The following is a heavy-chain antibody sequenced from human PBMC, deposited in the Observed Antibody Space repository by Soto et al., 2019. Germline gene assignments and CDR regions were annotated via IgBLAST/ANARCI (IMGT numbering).Heavy chain of an antibody. CDR3: ARVGLQPYPNWFDP. CDR1: GGSISSGGYY. V-gene: IGHV4-31*03. Sequence: LSLTCTVSGGSISSGGYYWSWIRQHPGKGLEWIGYIYYSGSTYYNPSLKSRVTISVDTSKNQFSLKLSSVTAADTAVYYCARVGLQPYPNWFDPWGQGTLVTVSS. D-gene: IGHD3-16*01. J-gene: IGHJ5*02. CDR2: IYYSGST.